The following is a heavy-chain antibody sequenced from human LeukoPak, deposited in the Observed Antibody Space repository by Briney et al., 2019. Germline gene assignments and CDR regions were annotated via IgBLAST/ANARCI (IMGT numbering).Heavy chain of an antibody. CDR1: GYTFTSYD. D-gene: IGHD2-2*01. J-gene: IGHJ6*02. V-gene: IGHV1-8*01. CDR3: ARRNARDIVVVPAATTHYYGMDV. CDR2: MNPNSGNT. Sequence: GASVKVSCKASGYTFTSYDINWVRQATGQGPEWMGWMNPNSGNTGFVQKFQGRVTMTRNTSISTAYMELSSLRSEDTAVYYCARRNARDIVVVPAATTHYYGMDVWGQGTTVTVSS.